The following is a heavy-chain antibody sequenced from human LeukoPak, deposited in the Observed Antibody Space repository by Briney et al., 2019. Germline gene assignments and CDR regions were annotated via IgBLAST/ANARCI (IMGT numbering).Heavy chain of an antibody. CDR1: GGIFGSDA. Sequence: SVKVSCKASGGIFGSDAISWVRQAPGQGLEWMGGIIPIFGTANYAQKFQGRVTITADESTSTAYMELSSLRSEDTAVYYCAREVGYCSGGSCSYGMDVWGQGTTVTVSS. CDR3: AREVGYCSGGSCSYGMDV. CDR2: IIPIFGTA. D-gene: IGHD2-15*01. J-gene: IGHJ6*02. V-gene: IGHV1-69*13.